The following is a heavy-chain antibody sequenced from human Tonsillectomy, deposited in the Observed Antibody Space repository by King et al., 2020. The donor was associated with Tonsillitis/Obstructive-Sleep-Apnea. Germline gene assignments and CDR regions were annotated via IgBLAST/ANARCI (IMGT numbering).Heavy chain of an antibody. CDR1: GFTFSTYA. CDR2: ISYDGGNK. V-gene: IGHV3-30*01. CDR3: ARVAAGLEGHYSDDYMDV. Sequence: VQLVESGGGVVQPGRSLRLSCAASGFTFSTYAMHWVRQAPGKGLEWVALISYDGGNKYYADSVKGRFTISRDNSKNTLYLQMNSLRAEDTAVYYCARVAAGLEGHYSDDYMDVWGKGTTVTVSS. J-gene: IGHJ6*03. D-gene: IGHD5-18*01.